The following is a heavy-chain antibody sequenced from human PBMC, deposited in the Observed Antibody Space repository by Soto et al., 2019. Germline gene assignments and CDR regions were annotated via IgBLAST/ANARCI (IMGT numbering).Heavy chain of an antibody. D-gene: IGHD6-6*01. J-gene: IGHJ3*02. CDR3: ARDMVVGIAARADLGGAFDI. Sequence: GASVKVSCKASGYTFTGYYMHWVRQAPGQGLEWMGWINPNSGGTNYALKFQGWVTMTRDTSISTAYMELSRLRSDDTAVYYCARDMVVGIAARADLGGAFDIWGQGTMVTVSS. V-gene: IGHV1-2*04. CDR1: GYTFTGYY. CDR2: INPNSGGT.